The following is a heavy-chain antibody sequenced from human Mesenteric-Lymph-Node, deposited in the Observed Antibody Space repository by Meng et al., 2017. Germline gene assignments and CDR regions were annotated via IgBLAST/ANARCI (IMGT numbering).Heavy chain of an antibody. Sequence: GESLKISCAASGFTFSSYAMSWVRQAPGKGLEWVSAISGSGGSTYYADSVKGRFTISRDNSKNTLYLQMNSLRAEGTAVYYCARSRRELRLFVYYYGMDVWGQGTTVTGYS. D-gene: IGHD1-7*01. J-gene: IGHJ6*01. CDR3: ARSRRELRLFVYYYGMDV. V-gene: IGHV3-23*01. CDR2: ISGSGGST. CDR1: GFTFSSYA.